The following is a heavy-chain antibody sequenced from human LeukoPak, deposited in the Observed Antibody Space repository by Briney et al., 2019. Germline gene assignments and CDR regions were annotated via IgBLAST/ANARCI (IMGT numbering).Heavy chain of an antibody. CDR2: IKTDGSFT. D-gene: IGHD2/OR15-2a*01. J-gene: IGHJ5*02. Sequence: PGGSLRLSCAASGFTFRNYWMYWVRQAPGKGLEWVSRIKTDGSFTSYADSVKGRFTISRDNTNNMLYLRMSSLRVDDTAVYYCVTITTFSWGQGTLVTVTS. CDR3: VTITTFS. V-gene: IGHV3-74*01. CDR1: GFTFRNYW.